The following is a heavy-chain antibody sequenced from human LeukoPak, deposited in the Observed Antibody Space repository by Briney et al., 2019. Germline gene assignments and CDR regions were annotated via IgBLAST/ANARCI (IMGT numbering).Heavy chain of an antibody. J-gene: IGHJ4*02. CDR2: ISYDGSNE. V-gene: IGHV3-30-3*01. Sequence: GGSLRLSCAASGFSLSTSAMHWVRQAPGKGLQWVAVISYDGSNEHYVDSGKGRFTISRDNSKNTLYLQMSSLGDEDTAVYYCARGENDSSGSYYYFDYWGQGTLVTVSS. D-gene: IGHD1-26*01. CDR1: GFSLSTSA. CDR3: ARGENDSSGSYYYFDY.